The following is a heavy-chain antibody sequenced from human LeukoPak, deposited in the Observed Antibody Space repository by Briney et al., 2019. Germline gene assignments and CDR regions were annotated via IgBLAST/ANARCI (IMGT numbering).Heavy chain of an antibody. D-gene: IGHD5-12*01. Sequence: PSETLSLTCTVSGGSVSSGSYYWSWIRQPPGKGLEWIGYIYYSGSTNYNPSLKSRVTISVDTSKNQFSLKLSSVTAADTAVYYCARGGGGYDYLDYWGQGTLVTVSS. CDR3: ARGGGGYDYLDY. CDR2: IYYSGST. CDR1: GGSVSSGSYY. J-gene: IGHJ4*02. V-gene: IGHV4-61*01.